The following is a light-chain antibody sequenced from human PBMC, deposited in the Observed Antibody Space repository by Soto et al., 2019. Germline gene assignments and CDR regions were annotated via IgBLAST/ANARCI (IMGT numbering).Light chain of an antibody. J-gene: IGKJ5*01. V-gene: IGKV3D-15*01. CDR2: DAS. CDR1: QSVSGD. CDR3: QQYTNWPTNT. Sequence: EIVVTQSPATLPGSPGERATLSCRASQSVSGDLAWYHHRPGQAPRFPIYDASNRANGIPGRCSGSGSGTELTLTISSLQPADFAVYYCQQYTNWPTNTFGQGTRLEIK.